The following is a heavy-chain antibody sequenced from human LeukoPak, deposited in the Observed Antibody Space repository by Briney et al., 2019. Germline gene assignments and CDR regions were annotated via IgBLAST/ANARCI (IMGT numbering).Heavy chain of an antibody. Sequence: SVKVSFKASGGTFSSYAISWVRQAPGQGLEWMGRIIPILGIANYAQKFQGRVTITADKSTSTAYMELSSLRSEDTAVYYCARDLINWNYSPAYYYYGMDVWGQGTTVTVSS. CDR2: IIPILGIA. CDR1: GGTFSSYA. J-gene: IGHJ6*02. V-gene: IGHV1-69*04. D-gene: IGHD1-7*01. CDR3: ARDLINWNYSPAYYYYGMDV.